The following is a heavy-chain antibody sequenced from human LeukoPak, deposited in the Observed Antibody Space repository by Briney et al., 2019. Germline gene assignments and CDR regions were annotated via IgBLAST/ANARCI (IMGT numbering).Heavy chain of an antibody. CDR3: ARLREYRTYYYDSSGYYPFDY. CDR1: GGSISSSSYY. Sequence: PSETLSLTCTVSGGSISSSSYYWGWIRQPPGKGLEWIGSIYYSGSTYYNPSLKSRVTISVDTSKNQFSLKLSSVTAADTAVYYCARLREYRTYYYDSSGYYPFDYWGQGTLVTASS. D-gene: IGHD3-22*01. V-gene: IGHV4-39*01. J-gene: IGHJ4*02. CDR2: IYYSGST.